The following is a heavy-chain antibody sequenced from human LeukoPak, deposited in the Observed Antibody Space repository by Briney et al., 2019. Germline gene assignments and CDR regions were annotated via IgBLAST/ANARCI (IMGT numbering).Heavy chain of an antibody. CDR1: GFTFSSYG. J-gene: IGHJ4*02. CDR3: AKAPGWDIVVVPAGPFDY. CDR2: ISYDGSNK. D-gene: IGHD2-2*01. V-gene: IGHV3-30*18. Sequence: PGGSLRLSCAASGFTFSSYGMHWVRQAPGKGLEWVAVISYDGSNKYYADSVKGRFTISRDNSKNTLYLQMNSLRAEDTAVYYCAKAPGWDIVVVPAGPFDYWGQGTLVAVSS.